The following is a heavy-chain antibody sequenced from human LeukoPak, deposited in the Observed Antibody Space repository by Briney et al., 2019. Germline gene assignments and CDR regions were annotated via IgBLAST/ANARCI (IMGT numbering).Heavy chain of an antibody. Sequence: ASVKVSCKASGGTFSTYAINWVRQAPGQGLEWMGGIIPIFGTANYAQKFQGRVTITADKSTSTAYMELSRLRSDDTAVYYCARGPYSSSWYYYYYYMDVWGKGTTVTVSS. CDR2: IIPIFGTA. J-gene: IGHJ6*03. D-gene: IGHD6-13*01. V-gene: IGHV1-69*06. CDR3: ARGPYSSSWYYYYYYMDV. CDR1: GGTFSTYA.